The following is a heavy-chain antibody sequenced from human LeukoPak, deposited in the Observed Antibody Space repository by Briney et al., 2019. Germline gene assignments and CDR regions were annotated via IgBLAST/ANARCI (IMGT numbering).Heavy chain of an antibody. CDR3: ARDPYDSSGYPMGY. CDR1: GFTFRSYA. CDR2: ISYDGSNT. Sequence: GGSLRLSCAASGFTFRSYAMHWVRQAPGKGLEWVPGISYDGSNTYYEDSVKGRFTISRDNSKNTLYLQMNSLRAEDTAVYYCARDPYDSSGYPMGYWGQGTLVTVSS. J-gene: IGHJ4*02. V-gene: IGHV3-30-3*01. D-gene: IGHD3-22*01.